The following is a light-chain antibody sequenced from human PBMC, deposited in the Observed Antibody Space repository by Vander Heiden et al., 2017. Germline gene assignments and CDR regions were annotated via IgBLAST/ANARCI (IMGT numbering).Light chain of an antibody. CDR1: QSLVHRDGNTY. Sequence: DVVLTQSSPSSPVTLGQSASISCKSSQSLVHRDGNTYLSWLQQRPGQAPRLLIYKISNRFSGVPDRFTGTGAGTDFTLKISSVEAEDVGVYYCLQSAQFPHTFGQGTKLEIK. J-gene: IGKJ1*01. CDR3: LQSAQFPHT. V-gene: IGKV2-24*01. CDR2: KIS.